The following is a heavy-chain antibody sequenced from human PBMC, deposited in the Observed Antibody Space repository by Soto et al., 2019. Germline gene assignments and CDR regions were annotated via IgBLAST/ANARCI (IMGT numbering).Heavy chain of an antibody. CDR2: IIPIFGTA. J-gene: IGHJ6*02. CDR3: ARSPGGDRTYTPYYYYYYGMDV. CDR1: GGTFSSYA. V-gene: IGHV1-69*13. D-gene: IGHD2-21*02. Sequence: SVKVSCKASGGTFSSYAISWVRQAPGQGLEWMGGIIPIFGTANYAQKFQGRVTITADESTSTAYMELSSLRSEDTAVYYCARSPGGDRTYTPYYYYYYGMDVWGQGTTVTV.